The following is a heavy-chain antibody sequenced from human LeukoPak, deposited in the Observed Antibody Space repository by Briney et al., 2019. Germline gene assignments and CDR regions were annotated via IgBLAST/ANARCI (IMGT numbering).Heavy chain of an antibody. J-gene: IGHJ4*02. CDR1: GFTVSSNY. Sequence: PGGSLRLSCAASGFTVSSNYMSWVRQAPGKGLEWVSVIYSGGSTYYADSMKGRFTISRDNSKNTLYLQMNSLRAEDTAVYYCAKGRLLPYYFDYWGQGTLVTVSS. V-gene: IGHV3-53*01. D-gene: IGHD3-22*01. CDR3: AKGRLLPYYFDY. CDR2: IYSGGST.